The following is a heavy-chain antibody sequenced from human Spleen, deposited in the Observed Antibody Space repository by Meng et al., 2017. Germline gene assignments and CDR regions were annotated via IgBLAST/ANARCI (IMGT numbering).Heavy chain of an antibody. CDR3: AREYYDFWSGYYKNFDY. Sequence: GESLKISCAASGFTFSSYWMSWVRQAPGKGLEWVANIKQDGSEKYYVDSVKGRFTISRDNAKNSLYLQMNSLGAEDTAVYYCAREYYDFWSGYYKNFDYWGQGTLVTVSS. CDR1: GFTFSSYW. V-gene: IGHV3-7*01. J-gene: IGHJ4*02. D-gene: IGHD3-3*01. CDR2: IKQDGSEK.